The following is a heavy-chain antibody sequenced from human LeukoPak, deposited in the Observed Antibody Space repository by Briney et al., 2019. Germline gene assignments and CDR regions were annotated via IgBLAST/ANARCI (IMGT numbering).Heavy chain of an antibody. CDR3: ARESGYPPYYYYYYMDV. CDR1: GGSISSYY. CDR2: IYTSGST. D-gene: IGHD3-3*01. J-gene: IGHJ6*03. V-gene: IGHV4-4*07. Sequence: SETLPLTCTVSGGSISSYYWSWIRQPAGKGLEWIGRIYTSGSTNYNPSLKSRVTMSVDTSKNQFSLKLSSVTAADTAVYYCARESGYPPYYYYYYMDVWGKGTTVTVSS.